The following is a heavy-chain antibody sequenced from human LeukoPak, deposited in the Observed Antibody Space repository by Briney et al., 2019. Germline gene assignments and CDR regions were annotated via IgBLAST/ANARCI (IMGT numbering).Heavy chain of an antibody. CDR3: AREVEVVPTAMGVYYYYFMDV. Sequence: PGGSLRLSCAASGFTFSRYSMHWVRQGPGKGLEWVAYIAHHGSNNYYADSVKGRFSISRDNAKNTVYLQMNSLRAEDTAVYYCAREVEVVPTAMGVYYYYFMDVWGQGTTVTVSS. CDR2: IAHHGSNN. CDR1: GFTFSRYS. J-gene: IGHJ6*03. V-gene: IGHV3-33*01. D-gene: IGHD2-2*01.